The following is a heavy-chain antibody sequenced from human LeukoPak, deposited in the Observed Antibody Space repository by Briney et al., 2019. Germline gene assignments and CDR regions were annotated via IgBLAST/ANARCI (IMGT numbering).Heavy chain of an antibody. CDR1: GGSMSSSSYY. Sequence: SSVTLSLTCTVSGGSMSSSSYYWGWIRQHPGKGLEWIGSIYYSGTTYYNPSLKSRLTISVDTSKNQFSLKLNSVTAADTAVYYCAAKSADYNTLGSSYKVWGQGTLVTVSS. J-gene: IGHJ4*02. CDR2: IYYSGTT. V-gene: IGHV4-39*01. CDR3: AAKSADYNTLGSSYKV. D-gene: IGHD3-10*01.